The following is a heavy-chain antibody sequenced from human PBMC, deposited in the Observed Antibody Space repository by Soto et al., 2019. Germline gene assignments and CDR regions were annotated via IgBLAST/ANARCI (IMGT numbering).Heavy chain of an antibody. D-gene: IGHD3-16*02. V-gene: IGHV1-69*13. Sequence: ASVKVSCKASGYTFTGYYMHWVRQATGQGLERMGGTIPIFGTANYAQKFQGRVTITADESTSTAYMELSSLRSEDTAVYYCARYRTKVPVAFDVWGQGTMVTVS. CDR1: GYTFTGYY. CDR2: TIPIFGTA. J-gene: IGHJ3*01. CDR3: ARYRTKVPVAFDV.